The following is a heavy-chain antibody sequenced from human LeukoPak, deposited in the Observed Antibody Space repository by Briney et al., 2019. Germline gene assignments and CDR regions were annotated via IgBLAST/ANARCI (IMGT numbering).Heavy chain of an antibody. Sequence: SETLSLTCTVSGGSISSSSYYWGWIRQPPGKGLEWIGNIYYSGSTYYNPSLKSRVTISVDTSKNQFSLKLSSVTAADTAVYYCARGGQLNWFDPWGQGTLVTVSS. D-gene: IGHD5-18*01. CDR3: ARGGQLNWFDP. CDR1: GGSISSSSYY. CDR2: IYYSGST. V-gene: IGHV4-39*01. J-gene: IGHJ5*02.